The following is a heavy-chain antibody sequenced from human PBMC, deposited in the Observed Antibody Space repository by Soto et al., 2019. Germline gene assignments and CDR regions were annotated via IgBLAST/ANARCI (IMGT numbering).Heavy chain of an antibody. CDR2: ISYDGSNK. J-gene: IGHJ4*02. D-gene: IGHD4-17*01. CDR3: AKDPGPYLTVTIYYFDY. CDR1: GFTFSSYG. V-gene: IGHV3-30*18. Sequence: PGGSLRLSCAASGFTFSSYGMHWVRQAPGKGLEWVAVISYDGSNKYYADSVKGRFTISRDNSKNTLYLQMNSLRAEDTAVYYCAKDPGPYLTVTIYYFDYWGQGTLVTVSS.